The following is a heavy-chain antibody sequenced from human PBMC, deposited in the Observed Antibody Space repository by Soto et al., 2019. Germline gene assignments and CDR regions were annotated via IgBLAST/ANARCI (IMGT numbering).Heavy chain of an antibody. Sequence: LRLCWAASGCTFVSYSRNWIIQAPGKGLEWVSYISSRSSTIYYADSVKGRFTISRDNAKNSLYLQMNSLRDEDTAVYSCARKNWRDGYRARHFDYWGQGTLXTVSS. J-gene: IGHJ4*02. CDR2: ISSRSSTI. CDR1: GCTFVSYS. D-gene: IGHD5-12*01. CDR3: ARKNWRDGYRARHFDY. V-gene: IGHV3-48*02.